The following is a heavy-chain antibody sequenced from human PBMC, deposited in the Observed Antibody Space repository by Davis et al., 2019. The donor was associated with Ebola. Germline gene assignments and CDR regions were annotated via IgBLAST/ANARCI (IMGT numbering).Heavy chain of an antibody. Sequence: AASVKVSCKASGYTFTSYGISWVRQAPGQGLEWMGWISAYNGNTNYAQKFQGWVTMTRDTSISTAYMELSRLRSDDTAVYYCARVHSSSNAFDIWGQGTMVTVSS. CDR1: GYTFTSYG. J-gene: IGHJ3*02. CDR3: ARVHSSSNAFDI. CDR2: ISAYNGNT. V-gene: IGHV1-18*01. D-gene: IGHD6-6*01.